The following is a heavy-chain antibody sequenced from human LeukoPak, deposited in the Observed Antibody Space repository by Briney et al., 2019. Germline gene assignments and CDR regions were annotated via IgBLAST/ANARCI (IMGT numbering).Heavy chain of an antibody. V-gene: IGHV3-21*01. CDR1: GFTFSSYS. CDR2: VTSSTSYI. Sequence: GGSLRLSCAASGFTFSSYSMNWVRQAPGKGLEWVSSVTSSTSYIYYADSVKGRFTISRDNAKNSLYLQMNSLRAEDTAVYYCAGDLSITGTYPFDYWGQGTLVTASS. J-gene: IGHJ4*02. D-gene: IGHD1-7*01. CDR3: AGDLSITGTYPFDY.